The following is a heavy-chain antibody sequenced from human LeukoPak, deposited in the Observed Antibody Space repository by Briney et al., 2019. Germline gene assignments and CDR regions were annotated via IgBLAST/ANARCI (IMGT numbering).Heavy chain of an antibody. Sequence: GGSLRLSCAASGFPFSGFALHWLRQTPGRGLEWVAVISHDGYNKQYVDSVKGRFTISRDNSKNTLYLQMNSLRAEDTAVYYCAKGAKDVTIFGVVITPPDYWGQGTLVTVSS. J-gene: IGHJ4*02. CDR2: ISHDGYNK. CDR1: GFPFSGFA. D-gene: IGHD3-3*01. V-gene: IGHV3-30*04. CDR3: AKGAKDVTIFGVVITPPDY.